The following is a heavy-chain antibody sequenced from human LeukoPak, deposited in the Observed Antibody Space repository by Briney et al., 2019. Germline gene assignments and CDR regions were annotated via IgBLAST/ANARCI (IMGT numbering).Heavy chain of an antibody. CDR2: INTGNGST. CDR1: GYIFTSHP. CDR3: AREPVIRGSVDY. V-gene: IGHV1-3*04. D-gene: IGHD2-15*01. Sequence: GASVKVSCKASGYIFTSHPIHWVRQAPGQRLEWMGWINTGNGSTKYSQNFQNRVTITRDTSANTAYVELSSLTSEDTAVYYCAREPVIRGSVDYWGQGTLVTVSS. J-gene: IGHJ4*02.